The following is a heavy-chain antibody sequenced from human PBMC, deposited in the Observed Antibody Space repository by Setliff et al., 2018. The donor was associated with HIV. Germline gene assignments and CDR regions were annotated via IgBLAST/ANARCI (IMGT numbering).Heavy chain of an antibody. V-gene: IGHV1-3*01. J-gene: IGHJ4*02. D-gene: IGHD3-22*01. CDR3: AKGPRITMIVPGIPQEYYFDY. CDR1: GYTFSTNA. CDR2: INAGDDNT. Sequence: ASVKVSCKAFGYTFSTNAIHWVRQAPGQRLEWMGYINAGDDNTRYSEKFQGRVAMTRDTSTSTLYIELSSLRAEDTAVYYCAKGPRITMIVPGIPQEYYFDYWGQGTLVTVSS.